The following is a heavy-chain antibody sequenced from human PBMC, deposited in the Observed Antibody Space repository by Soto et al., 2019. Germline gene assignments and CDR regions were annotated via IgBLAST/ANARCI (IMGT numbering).Heavy chain of an antibody. V-gene: IGHV3-74*01. D-gene: IGHD6-6*01. J-gene: IGHJ6*02. CDR1: GFVFSSHW. CDR2: ISADGSNK. CDR3: ARVQYSSSLGYYYYGMDV. Sequence: GGSLRLSCAASGFVFSSHWIHWVRQAPGQGPDWVSVISADGSNKSYADSVKGRFTISRDNSKNTLYLQMNSLRAEDTAVYYCARVQYSSSLGYYYYGMDVWGQGTTVTVSS.